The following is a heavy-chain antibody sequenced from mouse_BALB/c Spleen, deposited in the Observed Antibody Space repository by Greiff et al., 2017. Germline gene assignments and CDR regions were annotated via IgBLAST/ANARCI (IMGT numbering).Heavy chain of an antibody. CDR2: ISYDGSN. CDR1: GYSITSGYY. CDR3: ARDDGYYCDY. V-gene: IGHV3-6*02. D-gene: IGHD2-3*01. Sequence: VQLKESGPGLVKPSQSLSLTCSVTGYSITSGYYWNWIRQFPGNKLEWMGYISYDGSNNYNPSLKNRISITRDTSKNQFFLKLNSVTTEDTATYYCARDDGYYCDYWGQGTTLTVSS. J-gene: IGHJ2*01.